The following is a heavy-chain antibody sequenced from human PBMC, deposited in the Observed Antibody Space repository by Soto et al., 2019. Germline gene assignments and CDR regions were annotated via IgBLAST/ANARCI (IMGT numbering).Heavy chain of an antibody. CDR3: ARDLGYCRSGTCYREWFDP. CDR2: VSGDNGHT. V-gene: IGHV1-18*01. D-gene: IGHD2-15*01. J-gene: IGHJ5*02. CDR1: GYTFTTHG. Sequence: QVQLVQSGAEVKKPGASVKVSCKASGYTFTTHGISWVRQAPGQGLEWMGWVSGDNGHTNYAQSLQGRVTMTTDTSTNTAYMELRSLRSDATAVYYFARDLGYCRSGTCYREWFDPWGQGTLVTVSS.